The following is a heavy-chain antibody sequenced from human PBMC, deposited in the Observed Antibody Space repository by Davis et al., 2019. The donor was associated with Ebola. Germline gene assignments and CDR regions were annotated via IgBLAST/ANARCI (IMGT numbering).Heavy chain of an antibody. CDR3: AKRVSGSYGFGDS. J-gene: IGHJ4*02. Sequence: PGGSLRLSCAVSGFTFSGRAMCWVRQAPGKGLEWVSSIDISGDNTFYADSVKGRFIISRDNSKNTLSLQMNSLRVEDTAVYYCAKRVSGSYGFGDSWGQGTLVTVSS. CDR2: IDISGDNT. CDR1: GFTFSGRA. V-gene: IGHV3-23*05. D-gene: IGHD1-26*01.